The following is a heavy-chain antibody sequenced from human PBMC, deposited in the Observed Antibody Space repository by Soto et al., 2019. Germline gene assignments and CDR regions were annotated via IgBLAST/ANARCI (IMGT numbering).Heavy chain of an antibody. J-gene: IGHJ6*02. CDR2: ISGSGGST. D-gene: IGHD3-10*01. V-gene: IGHV3-23*01. Sequence: PGGSLRLSCAASGFTFSSYAMSWVRQAPGKGLEWVSAISGSGGSTYYADSVKGRFTISRDNSKNTLYLQMNSLRAEDTAVYYCAKDMGGSGTYGMDVWGQGTTVTVSS. CDR1: GFTFSSYA. CDR3: AKDMGGSGTYGMDV.